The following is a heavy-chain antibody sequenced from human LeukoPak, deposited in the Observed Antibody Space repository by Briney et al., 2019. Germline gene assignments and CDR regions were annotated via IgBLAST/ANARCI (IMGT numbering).Heavy chain of an antibody. CDR1: GYTFTSYY. CDR2: INPSGGST. J-gene: IGHJ1*01. D-gene: IGHD4-17*01. V-gene: IGHV1-46*01. CDR3: ARHGLYGDPVKRDFQH. Sequence: ASVKVSCKASGYTFTSYYMHWVRQAPGQGLEWMGIINPSGGSTSYAQKFQGRVTMTRDTSTSTVYMELSSLRSEDTAVYYCARHGLYGDPVKRDFQHWGQGTLVTVSS.